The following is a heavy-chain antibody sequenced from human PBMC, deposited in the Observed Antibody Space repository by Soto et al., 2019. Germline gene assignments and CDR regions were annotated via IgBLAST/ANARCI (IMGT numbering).Heavy chain of an antibody. CDR1: VGTFSSYA. J-gene: IGHJ6*02. Sequence: QVQLVQSGAEVKKPGSSVKVSCKASVGTFSSYAISWVRQAPGHGLEWMGGIISIFGTANYAQKFQGRVTLXADESTSTAYMELSSVRAEDSAVYCCARLVPAAGYCYRRDVGGHGTTVTASS. CDR3: ARLVPAAGYCYRRDV. CDR2: IISIFGTA. D-gene: IGHD2-2*01. V-gene: IGHV1-69*12.